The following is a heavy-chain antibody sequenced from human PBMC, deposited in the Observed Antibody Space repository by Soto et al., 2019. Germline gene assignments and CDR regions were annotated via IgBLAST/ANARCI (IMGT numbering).Heavy chain of an antibody. V-gene: IGHV4-34*01. J-gene: IGHJ4*02. CDR2: INHSGGT. CDR1: GGSFSGYY. CDR3: ARVPRYYFDY. Sequence: PSETLSLTCAVYGGSFSGYYWSWIRQPPGKGVEWIGEINHSGGTNYNPSLKSRVTISVDTSKNQFSLKLSSVTAADTAVYYCARVPRYYFDYWGQGTLVIVSA.